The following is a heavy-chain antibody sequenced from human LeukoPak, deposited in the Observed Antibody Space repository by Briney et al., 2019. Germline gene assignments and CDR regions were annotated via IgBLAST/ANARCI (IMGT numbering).Heavy chain of an antibody. CDR1: GGTFSSYA. Sequence: ASVKVSCKASGGTFSSYAISWVRQAPGQGLEWMGGIIPIFGTANYAQKFQGRVTITTDESTSTAYMELSSLRSEDTAVYYCARGGDARSDAFDXXXXXXMVTVSS. D-gene: IGHD3-16*01. V-gene: IGHV1-69*05. CDR2: IIPIFGTA. J-gene: IGHJ3*02. CDR3: ARGGDARSDAFDX.